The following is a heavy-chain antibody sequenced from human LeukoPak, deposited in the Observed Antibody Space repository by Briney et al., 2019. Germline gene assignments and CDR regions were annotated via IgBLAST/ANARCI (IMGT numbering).Heavy chain of an antibody. D-gene: IGHD4-17*01. CDR1: GFTFSSYG. CDR3: ARERDYGDYRGAFDI. J-gene: IGHJ3*02. Sequence: GGSLRLSCAASGFTFSSYGMHWVRQAPGKGLEWVAVIWYDGSNKYYADSVKGRFTISRDNSKNTLYLQMNSLRAEDTAVYYCARERDYGDYRGAFDIWGQGTMVTVSS. V-gene: IGHV3-33*01. CDR2: IWYDGSNK.